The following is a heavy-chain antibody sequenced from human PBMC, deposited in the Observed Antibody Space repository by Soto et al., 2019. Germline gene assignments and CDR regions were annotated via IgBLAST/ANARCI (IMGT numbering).Heavy chain of an antibody. CDR1: GFTFGSYS. V-gene: IGHV3-48*01. Sequence: GGSLRLSCAASGFTFGSYSMNWVRQAPGKGLEWVSFILSSSGVIYYADSVKGRFTISRDNAKNSLYLQMNSLRSEDTAVYYCASPKVTIFGVVYGMDVWGQGTTVTVSS. D-gene: IGHD3-3*01. CDR2: ILSSSGVI. J-gene: IGHJ6*02. CDR3: ASPKVTIFGVVYGMDV.